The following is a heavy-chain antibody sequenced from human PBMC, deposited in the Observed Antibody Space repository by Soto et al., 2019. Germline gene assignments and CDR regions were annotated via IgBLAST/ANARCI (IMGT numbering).Heavy chain of an antibody. J-gene: IGHJ4*02. CDR1: GFSFSRYA. CDR2: ISRDGSSI. CDR3: ARSRNGAVPDSINF. D-gene: IGHD2-8*01. Sequence: GGSLRLSCAASGFSFSRYAMHWVRQAPGEGLEWVAVISRDGSSIYYGDSVKGRFTVSRDNSNNTLFLSMTSLRPDDTAVFYCARSRNGAVPDSINFWGQGTLVTVS. V-gene: IGHV3-30-3*01.